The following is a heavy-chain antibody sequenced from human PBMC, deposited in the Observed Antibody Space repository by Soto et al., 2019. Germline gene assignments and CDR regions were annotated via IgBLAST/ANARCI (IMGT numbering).Heavy chain of an antibody. CDR1: GGSISSSSYY. CDR2: IYYSGST. V-gene: IGHV4-39*01. J-gene: IGHJ4*02. CDR3: ARHMTDRYSTMIVVVTYYFDY. Sequence: QLQLQESGPGLVKPSETLSLTCTVSGGSISSSSYYWGWIRQPPGKGLEWIGSIYYSGSTYYNPSLKSRVTISVDTSKNQFSLKLSSVTAADTAVYYCARHMTDRYSTMIVVVTYYFDYWGQGTLVTVSS. D-gene: IGHD3-22*01.